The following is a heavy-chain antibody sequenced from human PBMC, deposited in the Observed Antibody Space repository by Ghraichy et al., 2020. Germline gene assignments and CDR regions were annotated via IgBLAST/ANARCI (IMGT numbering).Heavy chain of an antibody. CDR1: GGSFSDYY. V-gene: IGHV4-34*01. J-gene: IGHJ4*02. CDR2: INQSGNT. Sequence: SETLSLTCAVYGGSFSDYYWTWIRQPPGKGLEWIGEINQSGNTIYNPSLNSRVAISVDTTKNQFSLRLNSVTAADTAVYYCARARGHSTIRGTFYWGQGTLVPVSS. CDR3: ARARGHSTIRGTFY. D-gene: IGHD5/OR15-5a*01.